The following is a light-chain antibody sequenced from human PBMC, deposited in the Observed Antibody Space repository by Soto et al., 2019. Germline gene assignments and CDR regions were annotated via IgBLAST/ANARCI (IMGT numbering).Light chain of an antibody. V-gene: IGLV1-47*01. CDR3: AAWDDSLSGPV. CDR2: XXX. CDR1: SSNIGSNY. J-gene: IGLJ2*01. Sequence: QSVLTQPPSASGTPGQRVTISCSGSSSNIGSNYVYWYQQLPGTAPKPLIYXXXXXXXXXXXXXXXXKSGTSASLAISGLRXXXXXXXXCAAWDDSLSGPVFGGGTQLTVL.